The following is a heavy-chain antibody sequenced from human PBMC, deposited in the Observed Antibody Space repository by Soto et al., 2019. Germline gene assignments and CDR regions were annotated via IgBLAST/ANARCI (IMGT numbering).Heavy chain of an antibody. D-gene: IGHD1-26*01. J-gene: IGHJ3*02. CDR3: AKALSWELLVVDAFDI. CDR2: ISGSGGST. Sequence: EVQLLESGGGLVQPGGSLRLSCAASGFTFSSYAMSWVRQAPGKGLEWVSAISGSGGSTYYADSVKGRFTISRDNSKNTLYLQMNSLRAEDTAVYYCAKALSWELLVVDAFDIWGQGTMVTVSS. CDR1: GFTFSSYA. V-gene: IGHV3-23*01.